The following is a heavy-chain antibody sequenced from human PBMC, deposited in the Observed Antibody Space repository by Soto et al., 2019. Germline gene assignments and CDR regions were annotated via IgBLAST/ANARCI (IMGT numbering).Heavy chain of an antibody. CDR1: GFTFSSYA. J-gene: IGHJ6*02. Sequence: PGGSLRLSCAASGFTFSSYAMSWVRQAPGKGLEWVSAISGSGGSTYYADSVKGRFTISRDNSKNTLYLQMNSLRAEDTAVYYCAKEHRPRDYYYYGMDVWGQGTMVTVSS. V-gene: IGHV3-23*01. CDR3: AKEHRPRDYYYYGMDV. CDR2: ISGSGGST.